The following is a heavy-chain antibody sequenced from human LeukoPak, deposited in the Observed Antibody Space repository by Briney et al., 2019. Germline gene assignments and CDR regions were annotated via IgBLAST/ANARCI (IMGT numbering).Heavy chain of an antibody. D-gene: IGHD3-22*01. J-gene: IGHJ4*02. CDR2: ISSSGSTI. V-gene: IGHV3-11*01. Sequence: GGSLRLSCAASGFTFSDYYMSWIRQAPGKGLEWVSYISSSGSTIYYADSVKGRFTISRDNAKNSLYLQMNSLRAEDTAVYYCAREHRSIYYDSSALDYWGQGTLVTVSS. CDR3: AREHRSIYYDSSALDY. CDR1: GFTFSDYY.